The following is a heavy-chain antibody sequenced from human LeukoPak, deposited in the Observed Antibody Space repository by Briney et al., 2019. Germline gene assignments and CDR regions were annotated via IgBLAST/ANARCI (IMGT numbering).Heavy chain of an antibody. Sequence: GGSLRLSRAASGFTSRSYAMSWVRQAPRKGLEWVSAISGSGGRPYYADSLKGPVTTPRDNSKNSLYLQMNSLRAEDAAVYYWAKGFFDSSGSGSPFDIWGQGTMVTVSS. J-gene: IGHJ3*02. D-gene: IGHD3-22*01. CDR2: ISGSGGRP. CDR3: AKGFFDSSGSGSPFDI. CDR1: GFTSRSYA. V-gene: IGHV3-23*01.